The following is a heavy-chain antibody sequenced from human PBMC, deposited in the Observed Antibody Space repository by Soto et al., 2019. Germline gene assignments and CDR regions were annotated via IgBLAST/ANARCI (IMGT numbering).Heavy chain of an antibody. CDR3: AKEIGEYYYYGMDV. V-gene: IGHV3-43*01. J-gene: IGHJ6*02. Sequence: GSLRLSCAASGFTFDDYTMHWVRQAPGKGLEWVSLISWDGGSTYYADSVKGRFTISGDNSKNSLYLQMNSLRTEDTALYYCAKEIGEYYYYGMDVWGQGTTVTVSS. CDR1: GFTFDDYT. CDR2: ISWDGGST. D-gene: IGHD3-16*01.